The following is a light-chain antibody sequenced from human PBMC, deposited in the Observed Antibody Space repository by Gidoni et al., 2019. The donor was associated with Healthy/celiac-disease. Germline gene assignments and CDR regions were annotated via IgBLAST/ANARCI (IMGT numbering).Light chain of an antibody. J-gene: IGKJ1*01. Sequence: DIQTTQSPSTLSASVGDRVTIPCRTSQSISSWLAWYQKKPWKAPKLLNYKASSLESGGPSRFSGSGSGTEFTLTISSLQPDDFATYYCQRYNSYWTFGQGTKVEIK. CDR3: QRYNSYWT. CDR1: QSISSW. V-gene: IGKV1-5*03. CDR2: KAS.